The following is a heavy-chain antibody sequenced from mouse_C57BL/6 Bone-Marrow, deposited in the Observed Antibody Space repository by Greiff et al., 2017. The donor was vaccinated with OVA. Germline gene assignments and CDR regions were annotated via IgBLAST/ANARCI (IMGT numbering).Heavy chain of an antibody. D-gene: IGHD1-1*01. CDR1: GYSITSGYY. V-gene: IGHV3-6*01. J-gene: IGHJ1*03. CDR3: ARKGNLDTTVDWYFDV. CDR2: ISYDGSN. Sequence: EVQLVESGPGLVKPSQSLSLTCSVTGYSITSGYYWNWIRQFPGNKLEWMGYISYDGSNNYNPSLKNRISITRDTSKNQFFLKLNSVTTEDTATYYCARKGNLDTTVDWYFDVWGTGTTVTVSS.